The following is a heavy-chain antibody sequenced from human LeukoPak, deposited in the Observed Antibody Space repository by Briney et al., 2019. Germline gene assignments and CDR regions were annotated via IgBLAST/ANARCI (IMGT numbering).Heavy chain of an antibody. D-gene: IGHD1-26*01. CDR3: ARELRPRVGAIMPFDY. J-gene: IGHJ4*02. CDR2: ISTYNGNT. Sequence: VASVKVSCKASGYTFTSYGITWVRQAPGQGLEWMGWISTYNGNTDYAQKVQGRVTMTTDTSTSTDYMELRSLRSDDRAVYYCARELRPRVGAIMPFDYWGQGTLVTVSS. V-gene: IGHV1-18*01. CDR1: GYTFTSYG.